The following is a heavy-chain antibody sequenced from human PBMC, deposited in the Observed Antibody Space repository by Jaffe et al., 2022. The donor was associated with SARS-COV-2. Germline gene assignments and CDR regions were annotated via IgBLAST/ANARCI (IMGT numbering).Heavy chain of an antibody. CDR2: INAGNGNT. D-gene: IGHD1-26*01. Sequence: QVQLVQSGAEVKKPGASVKVSCKASGYTFTSYAMHWVRQAPGQRLEWMGWINAGNGNTKYSQKFQGRVTITRDTSASTAYMELSSLRSEDTAVYYCARGRGSYYAFDIWGQGTMVTVSS. J-gene: IGHJ3*02. V-gene: IGHV1-3*01. CDR1: GYTFTSYA. CDR3: ARGRGSYYAFDI.